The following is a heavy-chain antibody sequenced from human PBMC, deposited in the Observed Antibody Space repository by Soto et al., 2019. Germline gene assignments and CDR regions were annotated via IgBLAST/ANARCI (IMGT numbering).Heavy chain of an antibody. CDR1: GFTFSSYG. CDR3: ARGPAFEDFWSGYSFDY. D-gene: IGHD3-3*01. J-gene: IGHJ4*02. CDR2: IWYDGSNK. Sequence: QVQLVESGGGVVQPGRSLRLSCAASGFTFSSYGMHWVRQAPGKGLEWVAVIWYDGSNKYYADSVKGRFTISRDNSKNTLYLHMNSLRAEDTAVYYCARGPAFEDFWSGYSFDYWGQGTLVTVSS. V-gene: IGHV3-33*01.